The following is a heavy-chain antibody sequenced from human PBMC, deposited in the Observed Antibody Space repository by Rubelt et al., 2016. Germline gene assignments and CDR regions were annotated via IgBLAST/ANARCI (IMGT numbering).Heavy chain of an antibody. J-gene: IGHJ2*01. V-gene: IGHV4-39*01. CDR3: ARPSLGDDYGDFFGWDFDL. CDR2: IYYSGST. CDR1: GGSISSGGYY. D-gene: IGHD4-17*01. Sequence: QVQLQESGPGLVKPSETLSLTCTVSGGSISSGGYYWGWIRQPPGKGLEWIGSIYYSGSTYYNPSLKSRVTISLDTSKNQFSLKLSLVTAADTAVYYCARPSLGDDYGDFFGWDFDLWGRGTLVTVSS.